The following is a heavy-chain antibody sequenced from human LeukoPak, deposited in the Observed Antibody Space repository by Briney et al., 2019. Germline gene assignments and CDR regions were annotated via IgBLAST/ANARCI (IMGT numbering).Heavy chain of an antibody. CDR2: ISWNSGSI. D-gene: IGHD1-26*01. J-gene: IGHJ4*02. Sequence: SGGSLRLSCAASGFTFDDYAMHWVRQAPGKGLEWVSGISWNSGSIGYADSVKGRFTISRDNAKNSLDLQINSLRAEDTAVYYCARTCSGSYMYFDYWGQGTLVTVSP. CDR1: GFTFDDYA. V-gene: IGHV3-9*01. CDR3: ARTCSGSYMYFDY.